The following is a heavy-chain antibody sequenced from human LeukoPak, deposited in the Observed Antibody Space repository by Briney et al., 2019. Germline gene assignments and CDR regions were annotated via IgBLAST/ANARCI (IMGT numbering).Heavy chain of an antibody. V-gene: IGHV1-2*02. J-gene: IGHJ3*02. D-gene: IGHD2-15*01. CDR1: GYTFTGYY. Sequence: ASVKVSCKASGYTFTGYYMHWVRQAPGQGREWMGWINANSGGTNYAQKFQGRVTMTRDTSIRTAYMELSRLRSDDTAVYYCARDAWGYCSGGSCYVGGAFDIWGQGTMVTVSS. CDR3: ARDAWGYCSGGSCYVGGAFDI. CDR2: INANSGGT.